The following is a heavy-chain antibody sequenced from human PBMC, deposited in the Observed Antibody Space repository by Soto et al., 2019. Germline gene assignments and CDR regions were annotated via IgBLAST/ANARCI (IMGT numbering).Heavy chain of an antibody. Sequence: QVQLVESGGGLVKPGGSLRLSCAASGFSFSDHYMSWIRQAPGKGLEWVSYISGGGTTKYYADAVKGRFTISRDNAKNSRYLQMNSLRAEDTAVYYCARGGGYSGSGTYPPDSYFDLWGRGTPATVSS. CDR1: GFSFSDHY. CDR3: ARGGGYSGSGTYPPDSYFDL. J-gene: IGHJ2*01. CDR2: ISGGGTTK. D-gene: IGHD3-10*01. V-gene: IGHV3-11*01.